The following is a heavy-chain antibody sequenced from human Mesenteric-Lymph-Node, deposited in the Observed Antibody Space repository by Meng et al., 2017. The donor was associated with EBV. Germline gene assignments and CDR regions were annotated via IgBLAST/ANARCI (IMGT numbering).Heavy chain of an antibody. D-gene: IGHD3-16*01. CDR1: GASLSDYY. CDR3: ATLGSFASSIDP. V-gene: IGHV4-34*02. J-gene: IGHJ5*02. CDR2: VNHGGAT. Sequence: QVKLQQWGAGLLKPSETRSLTFAVYGASLSDYYWTWIRQPPGKGLEWIGEVNHGGATIYNPSLESRVTISIDTSKNQFSLKVTSVTAADTAVYFCATLGSFASSIDPWGQGTLVTVSS.